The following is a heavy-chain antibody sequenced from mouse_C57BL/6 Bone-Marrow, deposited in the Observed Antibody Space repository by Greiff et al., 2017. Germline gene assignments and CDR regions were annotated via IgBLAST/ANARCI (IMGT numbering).Heavy chain of an antibody. Sequence: VQLQQPGAELVKPGASVKMSCKASGYTFTSYWITWVKQRPGQGLEWIGDIYPGSGSTNYNEKFKSKATLTVDTSSSTAYMQLSSLTSEDSAVYYCARGGAYYCGSSSYAMDYWGQGTSVTVSS. CDR1: GYTFTSYW. J-gene: IGHJ4*01. V-gene: IGHV1-55*01. D-gene: IGHD1-1*01. CDR3: ARGGAYYCGSSSYAMDY. CDR2: IYPGSGST.